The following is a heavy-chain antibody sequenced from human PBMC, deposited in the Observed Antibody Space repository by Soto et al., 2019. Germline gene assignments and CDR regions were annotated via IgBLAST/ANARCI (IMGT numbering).Heavy chain of an antibody. CDR2: MNPNSGNT. J-gene: IGHJ6*03. V-gene: IGHV1-8*01. D-gene: IGHD6-13*01. CDR3: ARDSSSWTGDYYYYMDV. Sequence: ASVKVSCKASGYTFTSYDINWVRQATGQGLEWMGWMNPNSGNTGYAQKFQGRVTMTRNASISTAYMELSSLRSEDTAVYYCARDSSSWTGDYYYYMDVWGKGTTVTFSS. CDR1: GYTFTSYD.